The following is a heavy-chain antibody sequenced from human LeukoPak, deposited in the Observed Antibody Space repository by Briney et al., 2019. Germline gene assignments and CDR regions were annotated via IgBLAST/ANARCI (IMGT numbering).Heavy chain of an antibody. V-gene: IGHV3-7*01. CDR3: ARSQVDTAMVIDY. J-gene: IGHJ4*02. CDR1: GFTFSSYG. Sequence: GRSLRLSCAASGFTFSSYGMHWVRQAPGKGPEWVANINEDGSQKNYVDSVKGRFTISRDNSKNTLYLQMNSLRAEDTAVYYCARSQVDTAMVIDYWGQGTLVTVSS. D-gene: IGHD5-18*01. CDR2: INEDGSQK.